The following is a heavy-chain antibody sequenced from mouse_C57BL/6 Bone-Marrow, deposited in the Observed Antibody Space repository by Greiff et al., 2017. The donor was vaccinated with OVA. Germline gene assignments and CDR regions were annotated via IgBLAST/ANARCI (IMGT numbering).Heavy chain of an antibody. Sequence: QVQLQQSGAELVRPGASVTLSCKASGYTFTDYEMHWVKQTPVHGLEWIGAIDPETGGTAYNQKFKGKAILTADKSSSTAYMVLRNLTSEDYAVYYCTRGYSNYYAMDYWGRGTSVTVSS. CDR3: TRGYSNYYAMDY. D-gene: IGHD2-5*01. J-gene: IGHJ4*01. CDR1: GYTFTDYE. V-gene: IGHV1-15*01. CDR2: IDPETGGT.